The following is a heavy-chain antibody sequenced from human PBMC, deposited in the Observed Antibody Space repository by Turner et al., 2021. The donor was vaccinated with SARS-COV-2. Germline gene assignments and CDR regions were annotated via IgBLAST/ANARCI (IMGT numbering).Heavy chain of an antibody. V-gene: IGHV3-30-3*01. CDR1: GFTFSSYA. J-gene: IGHJ4*02. CDR2: ISYDGSNT. Sequence: QVQLVESGGGVVQPGRSLRLSCAASGFTFSSYAMHWVRQAPGKGLEWVAVISYDGSNTYYADSVKGRFTISRDNSKNTLYLQMNSLRAEDTAVYYCARSRSGNYYYFDYWGQGTLVTFSS. CDR3: ARSRSGNYYYFDY. D-gene: IGHD1-26*01.